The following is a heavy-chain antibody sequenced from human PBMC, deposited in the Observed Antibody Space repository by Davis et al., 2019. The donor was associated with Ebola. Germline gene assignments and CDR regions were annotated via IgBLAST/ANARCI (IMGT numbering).Heavy chain of an antibody. CDR3: ARGNSIGDV. Sequence: ASVKVSCKASGYTFTDYAMNWVRQAPGQGLEWMGWINTYTGNPTYAQGFTGRIVFSLDTSASTAYLHINSLETEDTAVYYCARGNSIGDVWGQGTTVTVSS. V-gene: IGHV7-4-1*02. CDR1: GYTFTDYA. CDR2: INTYTGNP. D-gene: IGHD1-7*01. J-gene: IGHJ6*02.